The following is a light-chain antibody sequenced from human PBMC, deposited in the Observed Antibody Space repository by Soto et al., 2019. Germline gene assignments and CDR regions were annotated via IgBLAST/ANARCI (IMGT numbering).Light chain of an antibody. V-gene: IGLV1-47*02. Sequence: QAVVTQPPSASGTPGQRVTISCSGSSTHIESHYVFWHQQRPSTAPKLLIYSNDQRPSGVPDRFSGSKSGTSASLAISGLRSEDEADYFCATWDDSLSAVVFGGGTKLTVL. CDR2: SND. CDR1: STHIESHY. CDR3: ATWDDSLSAVV. J-gene: IGLJ2*01.